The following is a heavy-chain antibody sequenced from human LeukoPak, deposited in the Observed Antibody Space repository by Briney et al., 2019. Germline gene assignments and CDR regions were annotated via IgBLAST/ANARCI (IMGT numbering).Heavy chain of an antibody. CDR1: GGTFSSYA. CDR3: ARVSYYDSSGYPEYFHH. J-gene: IGHJ1*01. Sequence: SVKVSCKASGGTFSSYAISRVRQAPGQGLEWMGRIIPILGIPNYAQKFQGRVTITADKSTTTAYMELSSLRSEDTAVYYCARVSYYDSSGYPEYFHHWGQGTLVTVSS. CDR2: IIPILGIP. D-gene: IGHD3-22*01. V-gene: IGHV1-69*04.